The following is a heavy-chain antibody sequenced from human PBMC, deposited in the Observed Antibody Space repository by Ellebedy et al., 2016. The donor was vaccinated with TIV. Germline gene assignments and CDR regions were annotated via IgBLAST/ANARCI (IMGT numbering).Heavy chain of an antibody. J-gene: IGHJ4*02. V-gene: IGHV4-39*07. D-gene: IGHD5-12*01. CDR1: GDSISSTNYF. CDR2: LNYGGEL. CDR3: ASHRGFYSGWTFDF. Sequence: MPSETLSLTCIVSGDSISSTNYFWGWIRQPPGKGLEWIGSLNYGGELYFDPSLRSRVTMSLDTSKNQFSLKLNSVTAADTAIYYCASHRGFYSGWTFDFWGQGTLISVSS.